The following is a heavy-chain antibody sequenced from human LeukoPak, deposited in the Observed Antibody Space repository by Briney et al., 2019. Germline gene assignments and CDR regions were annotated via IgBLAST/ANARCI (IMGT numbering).Heavy chain of an antibody. D-gene: IGHD2-2*01. CDR2: VNHSGST. CDR3: ARHAAFAEYQSHLTHFDY. J-gene: IGHJ4*02. CDR1: GGSISSSSYY. V-gene: IGHV4-61*05. Sequence: KPSETLSLTCTVSGGSISSSSYYWGWIRQPPGEGLEWIGEVNHSGSTNYNPSLKSRVTISVDTSKNQFSLKLSSVTAADTAVYYCARHAAFAEYQSHLTHFDYWGQGTLVTVSS.